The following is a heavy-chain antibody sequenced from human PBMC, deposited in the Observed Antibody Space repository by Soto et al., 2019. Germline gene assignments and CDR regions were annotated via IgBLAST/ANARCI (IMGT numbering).Heavy chain of an antibody. Sequence: SLRLSCAASGFTFSSYAMSWVRQAPGKGLEWVSAISGSGGSTYYADSVKGRFTISRDNSKNTLYLQMNSLRAEDTAVYYCAKGQLDYYDSSGYYLRWGQGTLVTVSS. J-gene: IGHJ4*02. CDR2: ISGSGGST. CDR3: AKGQLDYYDSSGYYLR. V-gene: IGHV3-23*01. D-gene: IGHD3-22*01. CDR1: GFTFSSYA.